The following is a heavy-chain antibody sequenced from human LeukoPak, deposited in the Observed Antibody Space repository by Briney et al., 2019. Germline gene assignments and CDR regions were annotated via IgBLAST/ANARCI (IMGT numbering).Heavy chain of an antibody. J-gene: IGHJ4*02. CDR2: INNNGGST. CDR3: VKPACYGDYRDY. V-gene: IGHV3-64D*09. D-gene: IGHD4-17*01. Sequence: GGSLRLSWPASGFTFSIYGRHWVRQAPGKGLEYVAAINNNGGSTYYEDSVKGRFTISRDNSKNTLYLQMSSLRPEDTAVYYGVKPACYGDYRDYWGQGTLVTVSS. CDR1: GFTFSIYG.